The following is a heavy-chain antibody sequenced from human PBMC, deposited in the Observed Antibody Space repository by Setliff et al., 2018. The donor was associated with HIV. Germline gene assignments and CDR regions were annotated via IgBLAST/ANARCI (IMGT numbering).Heavy chain of an antibody. D-gene: IGHD6-25*01. CDR1: GVPISSGLYY. J-gene: IGHJ4*02. Sequence: PSETLSLTCTVSGVPISSGLYYWNWIRQPAGKGLEWIGRISSSGSTTYNPSLKSRVAVSIGPSKNQFSLNLSSVTAAVTAVYYCARDVGSSAWPFDHWGQGTLVTVSS. CDR2: ISSSGST. V-gene: IGHV4-61*02. CDR3: ARDVGSSAWPFDH.